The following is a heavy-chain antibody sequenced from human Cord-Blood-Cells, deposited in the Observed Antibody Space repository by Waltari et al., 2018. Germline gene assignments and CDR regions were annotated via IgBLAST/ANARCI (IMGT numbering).Heavy chain of an antibody. CDR2: INHSGST. D-gene: IGHD6-13*01. CDR3: ARHGGSWYYFDY. Sequence: QVQLQQWGAGLLKPSETLSLTCAVYGGSFSGYYWSWIRQPPGKGLEWIGEINHSGSTNYNPTLKSRGTISVDTSKNQFSLKLSSVTAADTAVYYCARHGGSWYYFDYWGQGTLVTVSS. CDR1: GGSFSGYY. J-gene: IGHJ4*02. V-gene: IGHV4-34*01.